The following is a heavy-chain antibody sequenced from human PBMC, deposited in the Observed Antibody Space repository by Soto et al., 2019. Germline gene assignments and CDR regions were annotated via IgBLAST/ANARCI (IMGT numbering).Heavy chain of an antibody. Sequence: GESLKISCAASGFSVSSSYLYWVRQAPGKGLEWVSSIYLSGSTYYTDSVKGRFSISRDNSKNTLYLQMNSLGAEDTAIYYCVRGKVGTNPNWLDPWGQGSLVTVSS. D-gene: IGHD2-21*02. V-gene: IGHV3-66*01. CDR2: IYLSGST. CDR3: VRGKVGTNPNWLDP. J-gene: IGHJ5*02. CDR1: GFSVSSSY.